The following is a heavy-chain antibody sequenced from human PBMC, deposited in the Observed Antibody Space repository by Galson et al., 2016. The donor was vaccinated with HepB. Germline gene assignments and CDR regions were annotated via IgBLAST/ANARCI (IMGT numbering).Heavy chain of an antibody. V-gene: IGHV6-1*01. CDR2: TFYRSTWEN. J-gene: IGHJ6*02. D-gene: IGHD3-10*01. CDR3: ARAVMLGRGMDV. Sequence: CAISGDSVYNNGAAWVWIRQSPSRGLEWLGRTFYRSTWENHYAGSVKNRITISPDTSRNQFSLHLNSVTPEDTAVYYCARAVMLGRGMDVWGQGTTVSVSS. CDR1: GDSVYNNGAA.